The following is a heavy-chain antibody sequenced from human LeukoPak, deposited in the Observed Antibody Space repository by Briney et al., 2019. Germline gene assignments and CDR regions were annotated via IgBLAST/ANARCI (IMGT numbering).Heavy chain of an antibody. CDR2: IRSKANSYAT. Sequence: GGSLRLSCAASGFTFNNYAMHWVRQASGKGLEWVGRIRSKANSYATAYAASVKGRFTISRDDSKNTAYLQMNSLKTEDTAVYYCTSEGATGMEAFDIWGQGTMVTVSS. D-gene: IGHD1-26*01. CDR3: TSEGATGMEAFDI. CDR1: GFTFNNYA. V-gene: IGHV3-73*01. J-gene: IGHJ3*02.